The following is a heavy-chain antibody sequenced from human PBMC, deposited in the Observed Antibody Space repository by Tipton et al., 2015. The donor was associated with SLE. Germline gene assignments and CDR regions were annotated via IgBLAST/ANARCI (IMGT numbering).Heavy chain of an antibody. J-gene: IGHJ3*02. V-gene: IGHV4-39*07. CDR3: AREPRPRGALKGAFDI. CDR1: GDSISSSSYY. Sequence: TLSLTCSVSGDSISSSSYYWGWMRQPPGKGLEWIGSIYYTGSTYYNPSLKSRVTISVDTSKNQFSLKLSSVTAADTAVYYCAREPRPRGALKGAFDIWGQGTMVTVSS. CDR2: IYYTGST.